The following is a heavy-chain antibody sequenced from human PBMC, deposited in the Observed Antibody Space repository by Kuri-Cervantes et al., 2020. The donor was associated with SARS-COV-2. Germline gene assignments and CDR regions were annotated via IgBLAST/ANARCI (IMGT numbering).Heavy chain of an antibody. J-gene: IGHJ5*02. V-gene: IGHV4-4*02. CDR1: GGSISSSNW. CDR2: IYHSGST. Sequence: SETLSLTCAVSGGSISSSNWWSWVRQPPGKGLEWIGEIYHSGSTNYNPSLNRRVTISVDKSKNQFSLKLSSVTAADAAVYYCARGVIHFWSVYYTRWFDPWGQGTLVTVSS. CDR3: ARGVIHFWSVYYTRWFDP. D-gene: IGHD3-3*02.